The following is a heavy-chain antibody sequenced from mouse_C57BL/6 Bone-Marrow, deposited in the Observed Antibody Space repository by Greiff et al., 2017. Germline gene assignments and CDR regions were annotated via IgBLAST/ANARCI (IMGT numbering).Heavy chain of an antibody. CDR3: TREKGYYVGAY. CDR2: IRLKSDNYAT. V-gene: IGHV6-3*01. J-gene: IGHJ3*01. Sequence: EVKLVESGGGLVQPGGSMKLSCVASGFTFSNYWMNWVRQSPEKGLEWVAQIRLKSDNYATHYAESVKGRFTISRDDSKSSVYLQMNNLRAEDTGIYYCTREKGYYVGAYWGQGTLVTVSA. D-gene: IGHD2-3*01. CDR1: GFTFSNYW.